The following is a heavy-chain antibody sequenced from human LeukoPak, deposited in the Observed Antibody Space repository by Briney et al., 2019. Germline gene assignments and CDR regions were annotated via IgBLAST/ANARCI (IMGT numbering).Heavy chain of an antibody. CDR3: ARDHWNYGSESHRKDIDY. J-gene: IGHJ4*02. CDR1: GFTFRRYS. Sequence: GGSLRLSCAASGFTFRRYSMNWVRQAPGKGLEWVSSISSSSSYIYYADSVKGRFTISRDNDKNSLYLQMNSVRAEDTAVYYCARDHWNYGSESHRKDIDYWGQGTLVTVSS. V-gene: IGHV3-21*01. CDR2: ISSSSSYI. D-gene: IGHD3-10*01.